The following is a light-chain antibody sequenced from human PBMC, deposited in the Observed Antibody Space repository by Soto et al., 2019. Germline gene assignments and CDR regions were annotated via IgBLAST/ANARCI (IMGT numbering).Light chain of an antibody. J-gene: IGKJ1*01. CDR2: AAS. CDR1: QSVSSTY. Sequence: EIVLTQSPATLSLSPGARAPLSCRASQSVSSTYLAWYQQKPGQAPRLLIYAASSRATGIPDRFSGSGSGTDFTLTISRLEPEDFAVYYCQQYGGSPGTFGQGTKVDIK. V-gene: IGKV3-20*01. CDR3: QQYGGSPGT.